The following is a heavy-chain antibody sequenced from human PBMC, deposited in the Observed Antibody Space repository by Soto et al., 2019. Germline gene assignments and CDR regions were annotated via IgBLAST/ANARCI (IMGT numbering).Heavy chain of an antibody. J-gene: IGHJ4*01. D-gene: IGHD6-13*01. CDR1: GYRFTNHG. CDR3: AREFYPLADYFDH. V-gene: IGHV1-18*01. CDR2: ISGNDGKT. Sequence: ASVKVSCKASGYRFTNHGLRWVRPAPGKGLEWMGWISGNDGKTKYARKFQGRVTITTDTSTTTAYWEVRSLRSDDTAVYYCAREFYPLADYFDHWGHVTLVPVSS.